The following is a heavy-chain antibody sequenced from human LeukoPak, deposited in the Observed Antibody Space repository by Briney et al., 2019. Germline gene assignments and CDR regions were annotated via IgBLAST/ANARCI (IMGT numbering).Heavy chain of an antibody. CDR1: GFTFSSYE. CDR2: ISSSGSTI. V-gene: IGHV3-48*03. D-gene: IGHD3-10*02. CDR3: ARNVYNSDY. Sequence: GGSLRLSCAASGFTFSSYEMNWVRQAPGKGLEWVSYISSSGSTIYYADSVQGRFTISRDNAQNSLYLQMSSLRAEDTAVYYCARNVYNSDYWGQGTLVTVSS. J-gene: IGHJ4*02.